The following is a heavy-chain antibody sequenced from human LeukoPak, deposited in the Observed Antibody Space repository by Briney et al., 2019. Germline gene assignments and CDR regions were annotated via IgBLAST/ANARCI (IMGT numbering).Heavy chain of an antibody. CDR2: IKEDGSEK. V-gene: IGHV3-7*01. CDR3: ARDQYQVPYYSQYYGMDV. Sequence: PGGSLRLSCAASGFTFSDYYMSWIRQAPGKGLEWVANIKEDGSEKYYVDSVKGRFTISRDNAKNSLSLQMDSLRVEDTAVYYCARDQYQVPYYSQYYGMDVWGQGTTVIVSS. D-gene: IGHD2-2*01. J-gene: IGHJ6*02. CDR1: GFTFSDYY.